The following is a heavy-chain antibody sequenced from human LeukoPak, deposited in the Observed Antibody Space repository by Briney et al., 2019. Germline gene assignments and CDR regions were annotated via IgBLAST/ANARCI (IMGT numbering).Heavy chain of an antibody. CDR3: ARGGYYGSGNDFRFDP. V-gene: IGHV4-59*01. J-gene: IGHJ5*02. Sequence: NTSETLSLTCTVSGGSISSYYWSWIRQPPGKGLKWIGNIYYSGYTTYSPSLRSRVTISVDTSKNQFSLKLSSVTAADTAIYYCARGGYYGSGNDFRFDPWGQGTLSPSPQ. CDR2: IYYSGYT. D-gene: IGHD3-10*01. CDR1: GGSISSYY.